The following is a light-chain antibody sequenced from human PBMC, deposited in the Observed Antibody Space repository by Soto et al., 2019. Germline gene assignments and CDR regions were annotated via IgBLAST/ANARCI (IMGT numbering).Light chain of an antibody. CDR2: AAS. V-gene: IGKV3-20*01. CDR3: QQYEASPLT. J-gene: IGKJ3*01. CDR1: QTLSTNS. Sequence: EIVLTQSPGTLSLSPGERATLSCRASQTLSTNSLAWYQQRLGQTPRLLIYAASTRDTDIPDRFNGSGSGTDFALTISRLEPEDFALYYCQQYEASPLTFGPGTKGDV.